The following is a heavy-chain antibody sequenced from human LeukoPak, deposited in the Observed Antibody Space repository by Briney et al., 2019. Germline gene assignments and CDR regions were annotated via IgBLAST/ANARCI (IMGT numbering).Heavy chain of an antibody. Sequence: GGSLRLSCTASGFTISSYAMHWVRQAPGKGLEWVAVTSYDGSNQYYADSVWGRFTISRDNSKNTLYLQMNSLRSEDTAVYYCARDQWASSPNWIDPWGQGTLVTVSS. CDR1: GFTISSYA. CDR3: ARDQWASSPNWIDP. D-gene: IGHD1-26*01. CDR2: TSYDGSNQ. V-gene: IGHV3-30-3*01. J-gene: IGHJ5*02.